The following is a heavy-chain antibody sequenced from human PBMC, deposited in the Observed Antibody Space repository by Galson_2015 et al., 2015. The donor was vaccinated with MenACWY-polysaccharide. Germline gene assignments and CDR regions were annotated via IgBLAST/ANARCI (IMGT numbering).Heavy chain of an antibody. Sequence: SLRLSCAASGFTFSSYGMSWVRQAPGKGLEWVSGISGRGGSTYYADSVKGRFTISRDNSKNTLYLQMNSLRADDTAVYYCAKDCTTVDVWGRGTAVTVSS. CDR3: AKDCTTVDV. D-gene: IGHD4-17*01. CDR1: GFTFSSYG. J-gene: IGHJ6*04. CDR2: ISGRGGST. V-gene: IGHV3-23*01.